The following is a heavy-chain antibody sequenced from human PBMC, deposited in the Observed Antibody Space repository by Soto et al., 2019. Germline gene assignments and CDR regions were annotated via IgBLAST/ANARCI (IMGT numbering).Heavy chain of an antibody. CDR2: IKQDSSET. V-gene: IGHV3-7*03. CDR1: GFTFSNYW. CDR3: VTDWGQLSGA. Sequence: EVLLVGSGGGLVQPGGSLRLSCAASGFTFSNYWMSWARQDPGKGLEWVAVIKQDSSETYYVDSVKGRFTVSRDNAKRSLYLQMNTLRVEDTAVYYCVTDWGQLSGAWGQGVLVTVSS. J-gene: IGHJ5*02. D-gene: IGHD3-16*01.